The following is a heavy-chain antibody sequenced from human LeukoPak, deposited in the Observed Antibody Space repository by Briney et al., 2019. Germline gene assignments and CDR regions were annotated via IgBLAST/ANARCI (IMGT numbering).Heavy chain of an antibody. CDR2: ISSSSSYI. CDR3: ARDREAVAGGRDY. D-gene: IGHD6-19*01. J-gene: IGHJ4*02. V-gene: IGHV3-21*01. CDR1: GFTFSSYS. Sequence: PGGSLRLSCAVSGFTFSSYSMNWVRQAPGKGLEWVSSISSSSSYIYYADSVKGRFTISRDNAKNSLYLQMNSLRAEDTAVYYCARDREAVAGGRDYWGQGTLVTVSS.